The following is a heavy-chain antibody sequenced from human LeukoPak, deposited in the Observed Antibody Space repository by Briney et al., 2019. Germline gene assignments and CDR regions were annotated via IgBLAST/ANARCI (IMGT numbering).Heavy chain of an antibody. CDR3: ARDEAGGSSTSCYDDCNWFDP. CDR2: ISYDGSNK. J-gene: IGHJ5*02. D-gene: IGHD2-2*01. V-gene: IGHV3-30-3*01. CDR1: GFTFSSYA. Sequence: PGGSLRLSCAASGFTFSSYAMHWVRQAPGKGLEWVAVISYDGSNKYYADSVKGRFTISRDNSKNTLYLQMNSLRAEDTAVYYCARDEAGGSSTSCYDDCNWFDPWGQGTLVTVSS.